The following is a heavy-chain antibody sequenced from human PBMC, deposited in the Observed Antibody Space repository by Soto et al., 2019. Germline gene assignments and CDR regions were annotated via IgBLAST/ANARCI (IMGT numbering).Heavy chain of an antibody. V-gene: IGHV1-2*04. Sequence: ASVKLSCKASGYTFTGYYMHWVRQAPGQGLEWMGWINPNSGGTNYAQKFQGWVTMTRDTSISTAYMELSRLRSDDTAVYYCATTVLYSYGYERYYYYGMDVWGQGTTVTVSS. CDR2: INPNSGGT. CDR1: GYTFTGYY. J-gene: IGHJ6*02. D-gene: IGHD5-18*01. CDR3: ATTVLYSYGYERYYYYGMDV.